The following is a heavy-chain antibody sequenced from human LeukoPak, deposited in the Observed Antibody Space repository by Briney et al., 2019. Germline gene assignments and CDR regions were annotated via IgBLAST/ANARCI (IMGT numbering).Heavy chain of an antibody. J-gene: IGHJ5*02. D-gene: IGHD3-10*01. Sequence: GGSLRLSCAASGFTFSSYSMNWVRQAPGKGLEGVSSITTSSSYIYYADSVKGRFTISRDNAKNSLSLQMNSLRAEDTAVYYCATDLIHYYASGAKTWGQGTLVTVSS. V-gene: IGHV3-21*01. CDR2: ITTSSSYI. CDR3: ATDLIHYYASGAKT. CDR1: GFTFSSYS.